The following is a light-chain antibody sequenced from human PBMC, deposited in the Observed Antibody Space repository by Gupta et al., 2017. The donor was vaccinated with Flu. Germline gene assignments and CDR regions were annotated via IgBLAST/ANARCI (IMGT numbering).Light chain of an antibody. V-gene: IGLV3-25*03. CDR3: QSADSTGTYVV. CDR2: KDT. Sequence: SYELPQPPSVSVSLGQTARITCSGDTLSNHYSYWYQQKPGQAPVLVIYKDTERPSGVPERFSGSSSGTTVTFTISGVQAEDEAAYYCQSADSTGTYVVFGGGTKLTVL. CDR1: TLSNHY. J-gene: IGLJ2*01.